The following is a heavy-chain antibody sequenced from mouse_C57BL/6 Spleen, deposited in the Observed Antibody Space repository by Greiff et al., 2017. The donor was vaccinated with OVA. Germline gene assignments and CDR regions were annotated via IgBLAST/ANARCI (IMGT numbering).Heavy chain of an antibody. CDR2: IYPGDGDT. V-gene: IGHV1-82*01. CDR3: ARTLIYYYGSSYEGGAMDY. CDR1: GYAFSSSW. J-gene: IGHJ4*01. Sequence: QVQLKESGPELVKPGASVKISCKASGYAFSSSWMNWVKQRPGKGLEWIGRIYPGDGDTNYNGKFKGKATLTADKSSSTAYMQLSSLTSEDSAVYFCARTLIYYYGSSYEGGAMDYWGQGTSVTVSS. D-gene: IGHD1-1*01.